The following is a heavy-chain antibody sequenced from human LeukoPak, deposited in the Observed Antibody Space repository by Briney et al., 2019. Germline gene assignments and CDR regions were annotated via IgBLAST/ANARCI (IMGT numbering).Heavy chain of an antibody. Sequence: PGGSLRLSCATFGFTFSKFWMSWVRQVPGRGLEWVANIHPEGNEKYHVESVEGRFTIPRDNTRDLLFLQMNGLRVEDTAVYYCARGDDFSGDHWGQGTLVTVSS. CDR2: IHPEGNEK. CDR3: ARGDDFSGDH. CDR1: GFTFSKFW. J-gene: IGHJ4*02. V-gene: IGHV3-7*04. D-gene: IGHD1-1*01.